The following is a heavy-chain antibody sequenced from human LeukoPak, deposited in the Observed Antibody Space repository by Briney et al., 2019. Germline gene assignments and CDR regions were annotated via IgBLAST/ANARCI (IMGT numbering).Heavy chain of an antibody. V-gene: IGHV1-2*02. CDR1: GYTFTGYY. D-gene: IGHD3-10*01. CDR2: INPNSGGT. J-gene: IGHJ4*02. Sequence: GASVKVSCKASGYTFTGYYMHWVRQAPGQGLEGMGWINPNSGGTNYAQKFQGRVTMTRDTSISTAYMELSRQRSDDTAVYYCARGYYGSGSYYRGHWGQGTLVTVSS. CDR3: ARGYYGSGSYYRGH.